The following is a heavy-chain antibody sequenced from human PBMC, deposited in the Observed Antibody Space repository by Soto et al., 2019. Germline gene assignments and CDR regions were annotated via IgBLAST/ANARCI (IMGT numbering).Heavy chain of an antibody. CDR2: ISSSSSYI. V-gene: IGHV3-21*01. Sequence: GGSLRLSCAASGFTFSSYSMNWVRQAPGKGLEWVSSISSSSSYIYYADAVKVRFTISRDNAKNSRYLQMNSLRAEDTAVYYCARSGIVVVYYYYYMDVWGKGTTVTVSS. CDR1: GFTFSSYS. CDR3: ARSGIVVVYYYYYMDV. D-gene: IGHD2-2*01. J-gene: IGHJ6*03.